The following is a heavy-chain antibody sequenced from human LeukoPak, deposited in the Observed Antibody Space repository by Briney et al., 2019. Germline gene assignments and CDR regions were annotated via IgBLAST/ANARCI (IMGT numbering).Heavy chain of an antibody. CDR3: ARPRPRRYYDNSGYYSPYYFDY. CDR1: GYSFTSYW. Sequence: GESLKISCKTSGYSFTSYWIDWVRQMPGKGLEWMGIINPGDSDTRYSPSFQGHVTMSADRSISTAYLQWSTLKASDTAMYYCARPRPRRYYDNSGYYSPYYFDYWGQGTLVTVSS. V-gene: IGHV5-51*01. CDR2: INPGDSDT. D-gene: IGHD3-22*01. J-gene: IGHJ4*02.